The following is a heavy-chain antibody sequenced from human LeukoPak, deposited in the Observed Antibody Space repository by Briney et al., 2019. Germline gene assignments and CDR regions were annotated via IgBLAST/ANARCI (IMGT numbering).Heavy chain of an antibody. J-gene: IGHJ6*02. V-gene: IGHV3-43*01. CDR3: AKAGFHYYGMDV. CDR1: GFTFDDYT. CDR2: ISWDGGST. Sequence: PGGSLRLSCAASGFTFDDYTMHWVRQAPGKGLEWVSLISWDGGSTYYADSVKGRFTISRDNSKNSLYLQMNSLRTEDTALYYCAKAGFHYYGMDVWGQGTTVTVSS.